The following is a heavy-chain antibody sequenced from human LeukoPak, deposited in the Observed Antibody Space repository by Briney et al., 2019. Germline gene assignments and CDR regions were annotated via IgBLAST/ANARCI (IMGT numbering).Heavy chain of an antibody. V-gene: IGHV5-51*01. J-gene: IGHJ6*03. CDR3: ARGSYSDYYYYYMDV. D-gene: IGHD4-11*01. CDR1: GSIFTSYW. Sequence: RGESLKISCQGSGSIFTSYWIGWVRQLPGKGLEWMGIIYPGDSDTRYSPSFQGQVTISADKSISTAYLQWSSLKASDTAMYYCARGSYSDYYYYYMDVWGKGTTVTVSS. CDR2: IYPGDSDT.